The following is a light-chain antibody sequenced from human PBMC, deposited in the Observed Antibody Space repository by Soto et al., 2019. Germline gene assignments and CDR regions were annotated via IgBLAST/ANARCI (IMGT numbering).Light chain of an antibody. CDR2: KAS. Sequence: GYRVTITFLASQSISTYLAWYQQKPGKAPKLLIYKASALHTGVPSRFSGSGSGTEFTLTISSLQPDDFATYYCQQYNSYRWTFGLGTKV. V-gene: IGKV1-5*03. CDR1: QSISTY. J-gene: IGKJ1*01. CDR3: QQYNSYRWT.